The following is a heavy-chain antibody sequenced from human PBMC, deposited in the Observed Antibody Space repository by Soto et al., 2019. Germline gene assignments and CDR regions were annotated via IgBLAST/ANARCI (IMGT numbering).Heavy chain of an antibody. Sequence: EVQLVESGGGLVQPGGSLRLSCAATGFTFGSYWMSCVRQAPGTGLEWVANIKQDGSEKYYVDSAKGRFTISRDNAKDSVHLKMKSRRAEDTAVYYCSRGFNSALDVWGQGKMVTVSS. V-gene: IGHV3-7*01. CDR2: IKQDGSEK. CDR1: GFTFGSYW. D-gene: IGHD6-13*01. J-gene: IGHJ3*01. CDR3: SRGFNSALDV.